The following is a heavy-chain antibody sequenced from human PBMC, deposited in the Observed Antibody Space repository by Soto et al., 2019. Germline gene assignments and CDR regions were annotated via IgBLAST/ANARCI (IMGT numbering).Heavy chain of an antibody. D-gene: IGHD3-9*01. V-gene: IGHV3-9*01. Sequence: EVQLVESGGGLAQPGRSLRLSCAASGFTFDDYAMHWVRQAPGKGLEWVSGISWNSGSIGYADSVKGRFTISRDNAKKSLYLQMNSLRAEDPALYYCASGRGYDILTGYYPYFDYWGQGTLVTVSS. J-gene: IGHJ4*02. CDR2: ISWNSGSI. CDR1: GFTFDDYA. CDR3: ASGRGYDILTGYYPYFDY.